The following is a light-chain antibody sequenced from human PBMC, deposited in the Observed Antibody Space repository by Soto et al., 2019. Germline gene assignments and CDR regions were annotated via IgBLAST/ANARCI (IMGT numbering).Light chain of an antibody. V-gene: IGLV2-11*01. CDR1: SSDVGGYNC. J-gene: IGLJ1*01. Sequence: QSALTQPRSVSGSPGQSVTISCTGTSSDVGGYNCVSWYQQHPGKAPQLIIYDVTQRPSGVPDRFFGSKSGNTASLSISGLQAEDEADYYCCSHSASYTFVFGTGTKLTVL. CDR2: DVT. CDR3: CSHSASYTFV.